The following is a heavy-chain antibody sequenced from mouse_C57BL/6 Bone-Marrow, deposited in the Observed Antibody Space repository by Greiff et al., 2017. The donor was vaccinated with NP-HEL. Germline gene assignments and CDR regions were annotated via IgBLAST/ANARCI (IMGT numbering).Heavy chain of an antibody. Sequence: VQLVESGAELARPGASVKLSCKASGYTFTSYGISWVKQRTGQGLEWIGEIYPRSGNTYYNEKFKGKATLTADKSSSTAYMELRSLTSEDSAVYFCARESGWAWFAYWGQGTLVTVSA. D-gene: IGHD1-2*01. V-gene: IGHV1-81*01. CDR1: GYTFTSYG. J-gene: IGHJ3*01. CDR2: IYPRSGNT. CDR3: ARESGWAWFAY.